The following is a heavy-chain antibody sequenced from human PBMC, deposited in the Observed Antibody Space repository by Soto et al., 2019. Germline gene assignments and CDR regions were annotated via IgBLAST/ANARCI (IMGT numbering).Heavy chain of an antibody. CDR3: ASKQAVIRGPLSSNWFDP. CDR2: IYPGDSDT. D-gene: IGHD2-15*01. V-gene: IGHV5-51*01. Sequence: PGESLKISCKGYGYTFTDYWIGWVRQMSGKGLELIGLIYPGDSDTRYSPSFQGRVTISADKSISTAFLQWSSLRASDTAMYYCASKQAVIRGPLSSNWFDPWGQGTLGTVSA. J-gene: IGHJ5*02. CDR1: GYTFTDYW.